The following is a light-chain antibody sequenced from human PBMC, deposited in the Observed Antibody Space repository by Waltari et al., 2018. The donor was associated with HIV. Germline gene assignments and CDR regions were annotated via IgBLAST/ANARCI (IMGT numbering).Light chain of an antibody. Sequence: QSVLTQPPSVSGAPGQRVTIPCTGTSSNLGAGYHVHWYQQLPGTAPKLLIYGNSNRPSGVPDRFSGSKSGTSASLAITGLQAEDEADYHCQSHDSSLSGYVFGTGTKVTVL. CDR3: QSHDSSLSGYV. J-gene: IGLJ1*01. CDR2: GNS. CDR1: SSNLGAGYH. V-gene: IGLV1-40*01.